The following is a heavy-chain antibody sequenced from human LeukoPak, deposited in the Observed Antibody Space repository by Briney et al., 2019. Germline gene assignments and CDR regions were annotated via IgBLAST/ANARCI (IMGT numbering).Heavy chain of an antibody. Sequence: PGGSLRLSCAASGFAFSRSWMHWVRQAPGKGLVWVSRINIDGSNIIYADSVKGRFTISRDNAKNTLYLQMNSLRAEDTAMYYCARDRGGSGPTTTDSWGQGTLVTISS. CDR2: INIDGSNI. D-gene: IGHD6-19*01. J-gene: IGHJ4*02. V-gene: IGHV3-74*01. CDR1: GFAFSRSW. CDR3: ARDRGGSGPTTTDS.